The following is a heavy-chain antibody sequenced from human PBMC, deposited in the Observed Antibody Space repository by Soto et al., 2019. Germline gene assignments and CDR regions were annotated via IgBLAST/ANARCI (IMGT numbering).Heavy chain of an antibody. D-gene: IGHD5-18*01. V-gene: IGHV1-18*01. Sequence: QVQLVQSGAEVKKPGASVKVSCKASGYTFTSYGISWVRQAPGQGLEGMGWISAYNGNTNNAQKLQGRVTMTTDTPTSTPYMELRSLRSDDTAVYYCARYSGVDRYSYGYDYWGQGTLVTVSS. CDR2: ISAYNGNT. CDR1: GYTFTSYG. CDR3: ARYSGVDRYSYGYDY. J-gene: IGHJ4*02.